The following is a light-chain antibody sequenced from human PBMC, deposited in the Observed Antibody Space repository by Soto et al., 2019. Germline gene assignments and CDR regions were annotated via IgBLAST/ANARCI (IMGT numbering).Light chain of an antibody. CDR2: DVN. Sequence: QSALTQPRSVSGSPGQSVTISCTGASSDVGRYNYVSWYQHHPGKAPKLMIYDVNKRPSGVPDRFSGSKSGNTASLTISGLQADDEADYYCCSYAGRYSFVFGTGTKLTVL. CDR1: SSDVGRYNY. CDR3: CSYAGRYSFV. J-gene: IGLJ1*01. V-gene: IGLV2-11*01.